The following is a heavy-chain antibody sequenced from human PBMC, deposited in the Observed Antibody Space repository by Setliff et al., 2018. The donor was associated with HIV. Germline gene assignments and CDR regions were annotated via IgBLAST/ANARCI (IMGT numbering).Heavy chain of an antibody. J-gene: IGHJ6*02. CDR3: ARGSAMVRYYYYYGMDV. Sequence: SETLSLTCAVYGGSFSGNYWSWIRQPPGKGLEWIGEVNHGGRLNYNPSLKSRVTISVDTSKNQFSLRLTSVTAADTAVYYCARGSAMVRYYYYYGMDVWGHGTTVTVSS. D-gene: IGHD5-18*01. V-gene: IGHV4-34*01. CDR2: VNHGGRL. CDR1: GGSFSGNY.